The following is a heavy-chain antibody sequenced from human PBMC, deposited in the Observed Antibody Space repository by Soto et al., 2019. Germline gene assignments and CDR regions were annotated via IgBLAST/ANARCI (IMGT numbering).Heavy chain of an antibody. D-gene: IGHD4-17*01. Sequence: SETLSLTCAVYGGSFSGYYWSWIRQPPGKGLEWIGSIYYSGSTYYNPSLKSRVTISVDTSKNQFSLKLSSVTAADTAVYYCARAYGDYDFVYWGQGTLVTVSS. CDR3: ARAYGDYDFVY. CDR1: GGSFSGYY. V-gene: IGHV4-34*01. J-gene: IGHJ4*02. CDR2: IYYSGST.